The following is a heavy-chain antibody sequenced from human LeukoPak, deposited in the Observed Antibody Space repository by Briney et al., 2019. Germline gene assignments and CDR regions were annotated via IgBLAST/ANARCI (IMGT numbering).Heavy chain of an antibody. D-gene: IGHD3-9*01. CDR3: AVDILTGEMFDY. Sequence: ASVKVSCKASGYTFTSYGISWVRQAPGQGLEWMGWISAYNGNTNYAQKLQGRVTMTTDTSTSTAYMELRSLRSDDTAVYYCAVDILTGEMFDYWGQGTLVTVSS. CDR2: ISAYNGNT. J-gene: IGHJ4*02. CDR1: GYTFTSYG. V-gene: IGHV1-18*01.